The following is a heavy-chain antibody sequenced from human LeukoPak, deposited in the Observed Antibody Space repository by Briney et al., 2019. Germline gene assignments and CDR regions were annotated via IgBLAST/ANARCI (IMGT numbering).Heavy chain of an antibody. D-gene: IGHD4/OR15-4a*01. Sequence: PGGSLRLSCAASGFTFSSYGMTWVRQAPGKGLEWVSGISGSGGSTYYADSVKGRFTISRDNSKSTLLLQMNSLRAEDTAVYYCAKGPLTRFDYWGQGTLVTVSS. V-gene: IGHV3-23*01. CDR3: AKGPLTRFDY. J-gene: IGHJ4*02. CDR1: GFTFSSYG. CDR2: ISGSGGST.